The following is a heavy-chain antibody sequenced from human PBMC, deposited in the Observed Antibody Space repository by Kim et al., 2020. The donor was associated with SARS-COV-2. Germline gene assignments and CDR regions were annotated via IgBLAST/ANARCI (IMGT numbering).Heavy chain of an antibody. V-gene: IGHV3-30*18. Sequence: GGSLRLSCAASGFTFSSYGMHWVRQAPGEGLEWVAVISYDGSNKYYADSVKGRFTISRDNSKNTLYLQMNSLRAEDTAVYYCAKRSQSGSYFYWGQGTLVTVSS. CDR3: AKRSQSGSYFY. D-gene: IGHD1-26*01. CDR1: GFTFSSYG. CDR2: ISYDGSNK. J-gene: IGHJ4*02.